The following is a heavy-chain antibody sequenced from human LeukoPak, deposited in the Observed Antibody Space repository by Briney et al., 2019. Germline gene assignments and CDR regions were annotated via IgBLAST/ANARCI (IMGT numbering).Heavy chain of an antibody. CDR1: GGSFSGYY. J-gene: IGHJ4*02. CDR2: INHSGST. Sequence: SETLSLTCAVYGGSFSGYYWSWIRQPPGKGLEWIGEINHSGSTNYNPSLKSRVTISVDTSKIQFSLKLSSVTAADTAVYYCARGALESSSSWFDYWGQGTLVTVSS. D-gene: IGHD6-13*01. CDR3: ARGALESSSSWFDY. V-gene: IGHV4-34*01.